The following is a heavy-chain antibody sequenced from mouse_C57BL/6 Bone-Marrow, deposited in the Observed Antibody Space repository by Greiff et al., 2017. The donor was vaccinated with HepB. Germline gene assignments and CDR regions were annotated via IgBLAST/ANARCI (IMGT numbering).Heavy chain of an antibody. Sequence: EVKVVESGGGLVQPGGSMKLSCVASGFTFSNYWMNWVRQSPEKGLEWVAQIRLKSDNYATHYAESVKGRFTISRDDSKSSVYLQMNNLRAEDTGIYYCYGSRWFAYWGQGTLVTVSA. CDR3: YGSRWFAY. CDR1: GFTFSNYW. CDR2: IRLKSDNYAT. J-gene: IGHJ3*01. V-gene: IGHV6-3*01. D-gene: IGHD1-1*01.